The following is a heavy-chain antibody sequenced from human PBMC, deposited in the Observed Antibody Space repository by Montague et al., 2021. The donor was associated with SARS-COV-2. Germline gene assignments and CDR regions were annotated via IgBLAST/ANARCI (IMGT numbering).Heavy chain of an antibody. D-gene: IGHD6-13*01. CDR3: TRIGYGFKLVSSYDS. V-gene: IGHV3-30*04. CDR1: GFAFGLYT. Sequence: SLRLSCAASGFAFGLYTLHWVRRAPGKGLEWLAVLTHDGTHKYVADSVKGRFTISRDNSKNMLYPQMNGLRVEDYAVYFCTRIGYGFKLVSSYDSWGRGTLVTVSS. J-gene: IGHJ4*02. CDR2: LTHDGTHK.